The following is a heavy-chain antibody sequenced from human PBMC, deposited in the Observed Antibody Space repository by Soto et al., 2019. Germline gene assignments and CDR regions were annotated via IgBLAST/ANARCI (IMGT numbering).Heavy chain of an antibody. V-gene: IGHV4-34*01. CDR1: GGSFSGFF. CDR2: VNHGGST. D-gene: IGHD2-15*01. CDR3: ARAAVAAGGPFDK. J-gene: IGHJ4*02. Sequence: SETLSLTCAVSGGSFSGFFWGWIRQPPGKGLEWIGVVNHGGSTNYNPSLKSRVTISSDTSKNHFSLTLRSVTAADTAVYYCARAAVAAGGPFDKWGQGALVTVSS.